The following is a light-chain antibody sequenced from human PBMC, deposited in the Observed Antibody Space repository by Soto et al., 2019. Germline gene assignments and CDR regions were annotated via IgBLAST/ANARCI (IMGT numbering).Light chain of an antibody. CDR2: DAS. CDR3: QQYDNLPLT. Sequence: DIQMTQSPSSLSASVGDRVTITCQASQDISNYLNWYHQKPGKAPKLLIYDASNLETGVPSRFSGSGSGTDFTSTISSLQPEDIATYYCQQYDNLPLTFGGGTKVEIK. CDR1: QDISNY. V-gene: IGKV1-33*01. J-gene: IGKJ4*01.